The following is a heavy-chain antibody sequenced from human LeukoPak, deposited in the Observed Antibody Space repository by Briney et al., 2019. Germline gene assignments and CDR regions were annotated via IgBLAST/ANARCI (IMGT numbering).Heavy chain of an antibody. CDR1: GFTFSSSA. D-gene: IGHD3-3*01. J-gene: IGHJ6*02. CDR2: ISFNGDIK. Sequence: PGRSLTLSCAASGFTFSSSAVHWVRQAPGKGLEWIAFISFNGDIKYYADSVTGRFSISRDNSKNMAYLQMNSLRAEDTALYYCARQSYDFWSRSMDVWGQGTMVTVSS. CDR3: ARQSYDFWSRSMDV. V-gene: IGHV3-30-3*01.